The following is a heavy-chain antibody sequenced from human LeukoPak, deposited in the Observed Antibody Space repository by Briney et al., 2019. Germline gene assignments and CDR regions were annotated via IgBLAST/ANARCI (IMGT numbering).Heavy chain of an antibody. D-gene: IGHD1-26*01. V-gene: IGHV4-61*02. CDR3: ARDRGGIVGDTNAFDI. CDR1: GGSISSGNYY. CDR2: LHTSGST. J-gene: IGHJ3*02. Sequence: SETLSLTCTVSGGSISSGNYYWSWVRQPAGKGLQWIGRLHTSGSTNYNPSLGSRVTISVDTSENQFSLKLRSMTAADTAVYYCARDRGGIVGDTNAFDIWGQGAMVTVSS.